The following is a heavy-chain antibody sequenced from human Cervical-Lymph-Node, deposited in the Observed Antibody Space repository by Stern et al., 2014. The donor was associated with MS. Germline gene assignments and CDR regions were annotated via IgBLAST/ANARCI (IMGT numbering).Heavy chain of an antibody. D-gene: IGHD3-22*01. Sequence: VQLLESGGGVVQPGRSLRPSCAASGFTFSLYDMHWVRQAPGKGLEWVAVISYDGDNKFYTDSVKGRFTISRDSSKSTLYLQLNSLRPEDTAIYYCAKDPRIYDSSGYLDAWGQGTLVTVSS. CDR2: ISYDGDNK. CDR3: AKDPRIYDSSGYLDA. CDR1: GFTFSLYD. V-gene: IGHV3-30*18. J-gene: IGHJ5*02.